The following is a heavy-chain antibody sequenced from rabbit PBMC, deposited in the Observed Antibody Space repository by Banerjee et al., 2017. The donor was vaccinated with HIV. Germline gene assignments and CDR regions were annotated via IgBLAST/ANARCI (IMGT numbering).Heavy chain of an antibody. Sequence: QEQLVESGGGLVTLGGSLKLSCKASGIDFSSSYWIYWVRQAPGKGLEWIACIYTGSSDSTYYASWAKGRFTISKTSSTTVTLQMTSLTAADTATYFCARVNATNSGVYYYYGMDLWGPGTLVTVS. CDR2: IYTGSSDST. J-gene: IGHJ6*01. D-gene: IGHD1-1*01. CDR3: ARVNATNSGVYYYYGMDL. CDR1: GIDFSSSYW. V-gene: IGHV1S45*01.